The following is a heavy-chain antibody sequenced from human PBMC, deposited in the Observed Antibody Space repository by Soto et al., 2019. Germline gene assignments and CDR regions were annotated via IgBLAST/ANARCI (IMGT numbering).Heavy chain of an antibody. D-gene: IGHD3-3*02. Sequence: GGSLRLSCAASGFSLSVYWMSWVRQAPGKGLEWVANIKKDGSEIYYVDSVKGRFTISRDDAKNSLYLQMNSLRAEDTAVYFCARDVSSRLADNYYFDFWGQGALVTVSS. CDR1: GFSLSVYW. J-gene: IGHJ4*02. CDR3: ARDVSSRLADNYYFDF. V-gene: IGHV3-7*01. CDR2: IKKDGSEI.